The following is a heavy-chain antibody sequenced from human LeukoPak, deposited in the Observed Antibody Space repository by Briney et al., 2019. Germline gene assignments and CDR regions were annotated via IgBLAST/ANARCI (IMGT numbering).Heavy chain of an antibody. D-gene: IGHD2-15*01. Sequence: SETLSLTCAVSGGSISSGGYSWSWIRQPPGKGLEWIVYIYHSGSTYYNPSLKSRVTISVDRSKNQFSLKLSSVTAADTAVYYCPRVGPVAATFAYWGQGTLVTVSS. CDR3: PRVGPVAATFAY. CDR1: GGSISSGGYS. CDR2: IYHSGST. J-gene: IGHJ4*02. V-gene: IGHV4-30-2*01.